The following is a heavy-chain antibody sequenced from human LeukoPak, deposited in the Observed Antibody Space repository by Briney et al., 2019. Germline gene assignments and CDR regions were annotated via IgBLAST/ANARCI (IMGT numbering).Heavy chain of an antibody. J-gene: IGHJ6*02. CDR2: IVVGSGNT. V-gene: IGHV1-58*01. CDR1: GFTFTSSA. D-gene: IGHD1-26*01. Sequence: SVKVSCKASGFTFTSSAVQWVRQARGQRLEWIGRIVVGSGNTNYAQKFQERVTITRDMSTSTAYMELSSLRSEDTAVYYCAAFSGSYSGMDVWGQGTTVTVSS. CDR3: AAFSGSYSGMDV.